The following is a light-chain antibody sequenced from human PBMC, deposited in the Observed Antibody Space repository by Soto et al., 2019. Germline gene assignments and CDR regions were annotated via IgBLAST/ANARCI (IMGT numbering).Light chain of an antibody. CDR3: HQYGSSYS. V-gene: IGKV3-20*01. Sequence: ENVLTQSPGTLSLSPGERATLSCRASQSISADSLAWYQQKPGQAPRLLIYGASTRLPGVPDRFSGSGSGTDFTLTISRLEPEDFAVYYCHQYGSSYSFGQGTKLEIK. CDR2: GAS. J-gene: IGKJ2*03. CDR1: QSISADS.